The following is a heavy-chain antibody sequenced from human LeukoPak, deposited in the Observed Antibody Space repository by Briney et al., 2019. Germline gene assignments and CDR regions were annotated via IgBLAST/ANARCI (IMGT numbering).Heavy chain of an antibody. CDR3: ARWGESAFDI. D-gene: IGHD2-21*01. Sequence: SETLSLTCAVYGGSFSGYYWSWIRQPPGKGLEWIGEVTQGGNTNYNPSLKSRVTISVDTSKNQFYLKLNSVTAADTAVYYCARWGESAFDIWGHGTMVTVSS. CDR1: GGSFSGYY. V-gene: IGHV4-34*01. J-gene: IGHJ3*02. CDR2: VTQGGNT.